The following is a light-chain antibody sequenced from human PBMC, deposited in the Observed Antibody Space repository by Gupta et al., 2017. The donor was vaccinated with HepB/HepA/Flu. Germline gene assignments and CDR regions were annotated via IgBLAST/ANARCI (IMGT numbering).Light chain of an antibody. V-gene: IGKV1-39*01. J-gene: IGKJ2*01. CDR1: QSISNS. Sequence: DIQMTQSPSFLSASVGDRVTITCRAPQSISNSLNWYQQEPGKAPKLLIYAAIRLLSGVPSRFSGSKSGTLFTLTISSLHPEDFATYYCQQGYSTPRTFGQGTKVEI. CDR3: QQGYSTPRT. CDR2: AAI.